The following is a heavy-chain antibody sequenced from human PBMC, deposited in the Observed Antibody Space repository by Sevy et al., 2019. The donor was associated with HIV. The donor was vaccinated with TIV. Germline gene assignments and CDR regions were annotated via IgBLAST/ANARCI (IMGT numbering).Heavy chain of an antibody. V-gene: IGHV5-51*01. CDR1: GYTFSNYW. J-gene: IGHJ6*02. CDR2: IYPGDTDT. D-gene: IGHD3-22*01. CDR3: ARRGYYDSSGDYTYGMDV. Sequence: GESLKISCKGSGYTFSNYWIGWVRQMPGKGLEWMGIIYPGDTDTRHSPSFQGQVTISSDKSISTAYLQWSSLKASDTAMYYCARRGYYDSSGDYTYGMDVWGQGTTVTVSS.